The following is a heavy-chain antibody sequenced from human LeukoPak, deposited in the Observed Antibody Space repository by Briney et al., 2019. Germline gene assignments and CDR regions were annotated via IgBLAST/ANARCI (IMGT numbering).Heavy chain of an antibody. D-gene: IGHD1-14*01. V-gene: IGHV4-38-2*01. CDR1: SYSISSGYH. CDR2: IDPSGST. J-gene: IGHJ4*02. Sequence: PSETLSLTCDVSSYSISSGYHWGWVRQPPGEGLEWIGSIDPSGSTNYNPSLKSRVTISLDTSKNQFSLRLNSVTAADTAVYYCATLLTGGVDYWGQGTLVTVSS. CDR3: ATLLTGGVDY.